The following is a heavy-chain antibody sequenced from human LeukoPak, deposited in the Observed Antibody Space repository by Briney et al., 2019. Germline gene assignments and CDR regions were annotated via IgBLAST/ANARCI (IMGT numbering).Heavy chain of an antibody. CDR3: ARTAGITGTTDAFDI. CDR2: IYYSGST. CDR1: GGSISSSSYY. J-gene: IGHJ3*02. D-gene: IGHD1-7*01. V-gene: IGHV4-39*01. Sequence: ASETLSLTCTVSGGSISSSSYYWGWIRQPPGKGLEWIGSIYYSGSTYYNPSLKSRVTISVDTSKNQFSLKLSSVTAADTAVYYCARTAGITGTTDAFDIWGQGTMVTVSS.